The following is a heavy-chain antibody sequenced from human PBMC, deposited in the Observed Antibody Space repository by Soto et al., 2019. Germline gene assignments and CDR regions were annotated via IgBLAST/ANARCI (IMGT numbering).Heavy chain of an antibody. CDR1: GYTFTNYG. Sequence: ASVKVSCKASGYTFTNYGISWVRQAPGQGLDWMGWINAGNGNTKYSQKFQGRVTITRDTSASTAYMELSSLRSEDTAVYYCARRLGYCSGGSCYIDGMDVWGQGTTVTVSS. D-gene: IGHD2-15*01. CDR2: INAGNGNT. CDR3: ARRLGYCSGGSCYIDGMDV. V-gene: IGHV1-3*01. J-gene: IGHJ6*02.